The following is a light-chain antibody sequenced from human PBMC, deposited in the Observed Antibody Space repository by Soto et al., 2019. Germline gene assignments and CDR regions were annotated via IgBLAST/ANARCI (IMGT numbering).Light chain of an antibody. V-gene: IGKV3-11*01. Sequence: EIVLTQSPATLSLSPGERATISCRASQSVSAYLAWYQQKPGQPPRLLIYDASNRATGIPARFSGSGSGKDFTLTISSLEPEDSAVYYCQQRTIPLTFGGGTKVDIK. CDR3: QQRTIPLT. J-gene: IGKJ4*01. CDR2: DAS. CDR1: QSVSAY.